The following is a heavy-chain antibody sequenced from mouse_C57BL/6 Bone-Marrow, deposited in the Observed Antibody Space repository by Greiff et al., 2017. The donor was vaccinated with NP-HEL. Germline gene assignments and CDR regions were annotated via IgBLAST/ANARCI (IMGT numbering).Heavy chain of an antibody. V-gene: IGHV5-4*01. J-gene: IGHJ4*01. CDR3: ARDDYEGGDY. CDR2: ISDGGSYT. D-gene: IGHD2-4*01. CDR1: GFTFSSYA. Sequence: EVQLVESGGGLVKPGGSLKLSCAASGFTFSSYAMSWVRQTPEKRLEWVATISDGGSYTYYPDNVKGRFTISRDNAKNNLYLQMSYLKSEDTAMYYCARDDYEGGDYWGQGTSVTVSS.